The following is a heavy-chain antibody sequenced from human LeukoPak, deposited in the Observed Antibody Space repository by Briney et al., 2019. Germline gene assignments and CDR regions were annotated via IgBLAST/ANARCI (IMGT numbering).Heavy chain of an antibody. CDR1: GGSISSYY. CDR2: IYTSGST. V-gene: IGHV4-4*07. J-gene: IGHJ6*03. D-gene: IGHD3-3*01. Sequence: SETLSLPCTVSGGSISSYYWSWLRQPAGKGLEWIGRIYTSGSTNYNPPLKSRVPISVDTSKNQFPLKLSSVTPVDTAVYYCGTVNDSWSGYFMHVSPKATAVTLSS. CDR3: GTVNDSWSGYFMHV.